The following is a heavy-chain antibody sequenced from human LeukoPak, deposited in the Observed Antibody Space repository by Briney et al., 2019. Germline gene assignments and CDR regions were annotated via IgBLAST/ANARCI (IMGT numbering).Heavy chain of an antibody. V-gene: IGHV5-51*01. J-gene: IGHJ6*02. CDR1: GYSFTDYW. D-gene: IGHD2-21*02. CDR2: IYPGDSHI. CDR3: TRLPALARDLFYYGMDL. Sequence: GESLKISCQGIGYSFTDYWIGWVRQMPGKGLEWMAMIYPGDSHIRDSPSFQSQVTISADKSINTAHLQWSSLKASDTAIYYCTRLPALARDLFYYGMDLWGQGTEVTVSS.